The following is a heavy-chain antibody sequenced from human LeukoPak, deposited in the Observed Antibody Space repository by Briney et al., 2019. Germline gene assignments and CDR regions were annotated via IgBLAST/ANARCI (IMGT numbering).Heavy chain of an antibody. CDR3: GRGPGYRSDY. J-gene: IGHJ4*02. V-gene: IGHV3-7*05. CDR2: INQYGSEK. D-gene: IGHD5-12*01. Sequence: GGSLRLSCAASGLSFNTYWMTWVRQAPGKGLEWVANINQYGSEKNYVGSVKGRFTISRDSAKKSLYLQMNSLRAEDTAVYYCGRGPGYRSDYWGQGTLVTVSS. CDR1: GLSFNTYW.